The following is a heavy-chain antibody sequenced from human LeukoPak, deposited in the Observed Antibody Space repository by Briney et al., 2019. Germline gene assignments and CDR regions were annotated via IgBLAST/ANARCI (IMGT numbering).Heavy chain of an antibody. Sequence: GGSLRLSCAASGFTFSSYWMSWVRQAPGKGLEWVANIKQDGSEKYYVDSVKGRFTISRDNAKNSLYLQMNSLRAEDTAVYYCAKDLLNGREASPGWFDPWGQGTLVTVSS. CDR2: IKQDGSEK. CDR3: AKDLLNGREASPGWFDP. J-gene: IGHJ5*02. D-gene: IGHD1-26*01. CDR1: GFTFSSYW. V-gene: IGHV3-7*01.